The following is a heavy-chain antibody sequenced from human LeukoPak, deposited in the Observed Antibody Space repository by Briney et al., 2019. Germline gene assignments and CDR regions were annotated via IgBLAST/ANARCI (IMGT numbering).Heavy chain of an antibody. CDR2: INHSGST. D-gene: IGHD6-19*01. J-gene: IGHJ4*02. V-gene: IGHV4-34*01. CDR1: GGSFSGYY. CDR3: ARQWLVSPLFDY. Sequence: SETLSLTCAVYGGSFSGYYWSWIRQPPGKGLEWIGEINHSGSTNYNPSLRSRVTVSVHTSKNQLSLKLSSVTAADTAVYYCARQWLVSPLFDYWGQGTLVTVSS.